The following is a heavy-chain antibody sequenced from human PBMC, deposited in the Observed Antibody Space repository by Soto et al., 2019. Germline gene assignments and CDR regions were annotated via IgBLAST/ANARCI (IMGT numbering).Heavy chain of an antibody. V-gene: IGHV3-30*18. J-gene: IGHJ6*02. Sequence: GGSLRLSCAASGFTFSSYGMHWVRQAPGKGLEWVAVISYDGSNKYYADSVKGRFTISRDNSKNTLYLQMNSLRAEDTAVYYCAKGVVPADYGMDVWGQGTTVTVSS. CDR3: AKGVVPADYGMDV. CDR1: GFTFSSYG. CDR2: ISYDGSNK. D-gene: IGHD2-2*01.